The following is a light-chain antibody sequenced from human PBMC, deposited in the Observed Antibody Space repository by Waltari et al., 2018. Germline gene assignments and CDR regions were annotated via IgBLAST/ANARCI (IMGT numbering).Light chain of an antibody. CDR1: QRIGSAY. CDR2: GTS. J-gene: IGKJ4*01. CDR3: QQYVNSPHLT. Sequence: EIVLTQSPGTLSLSPGERATLSCRTSQRIGSAYLAWYQQKPGDPPRLLIYGTSNRATGVPDRFSGSGSGTDFTLTVSRLEPEDFGIYFCQQYVNSPHLTFGGGTKVEIK. V-gene: IGKV3-20*01.